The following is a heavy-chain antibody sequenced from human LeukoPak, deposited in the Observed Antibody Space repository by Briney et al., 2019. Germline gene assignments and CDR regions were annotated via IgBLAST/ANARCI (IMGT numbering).Heavy chain of an antibody. CDR1: GFAVSRKY. CDR2: IYSGAAT. Sequence: GGSLRLSCAASGFAVSRKYMSWVRQAPGKGLEWVSVIYSGAATYYADSVKGRFTISRDNSKNTLYLQMNSLRVEDTAIYYCATHDTGGYYKFDSWGQGTLVTVSS. V-gene: IGHV3-53*01. CDR3: ATHDTGGYYKFDS. D-gene: IGHD3-22*01. J-gene: IGHJ4*02.